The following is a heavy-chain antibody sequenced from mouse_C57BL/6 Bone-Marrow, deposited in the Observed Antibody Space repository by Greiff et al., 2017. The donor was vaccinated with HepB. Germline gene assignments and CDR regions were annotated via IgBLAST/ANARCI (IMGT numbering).Heavy chain of an antibody. CDR1: GFNIKDDY. CDR3: TNYGSSYVGY. Sequence: VQLQQSGAELVRPGASVKLSCTASGFNIKDDYMHWVKQRPEQGLEWIGWLDPENGDTEYASKFQGKATITADTSSNTAYLQLSSLTSEDTAVYYCTNYGSSYVGYWGQGTTLTVSS. J-gene: IGHJ2*01. D-gene: IGHD1-1*01. CDR2: LDPENGDT. V-gene: IGHV14-4*01.